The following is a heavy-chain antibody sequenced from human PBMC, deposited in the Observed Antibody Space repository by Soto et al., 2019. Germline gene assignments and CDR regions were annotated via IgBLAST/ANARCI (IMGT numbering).Heavy chain of an antibody. CDR1: GFTFSSYS. J-gene: IGHJ3*02. Sequence: GGSLRLSCAASGFTFSSYSMNWVRQAPGKGLEWVSSISSSSSYIYYADSVKGRFTISRDNAKNSLYLQMNSLRAEDTAVYYCERGASSGCYADAFDIWGQGTMVTVSS. CDR3: ERGASSGCYADAFDI. D-gene: IGHD6-19*01. CDR2: ISSSSSYI. V-gene: IGHV3-21*01.